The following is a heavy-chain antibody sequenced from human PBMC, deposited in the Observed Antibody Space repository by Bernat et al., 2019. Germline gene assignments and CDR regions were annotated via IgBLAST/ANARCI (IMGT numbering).Heavy chain of an antibody. D-gene: IGHD2-8*02. Sequence: QVQLVESGGGVVQPGRSLRLSCAASGFTFSSYAMHWVRQAPGKGLEWVAVISYDGSNKYYADSVKGRFTISRDNSKNSLYLQMNSLRAEDTAVYYCARDRDWGKEVMYAREFDYWGQGTLVTVSS. V-gene: IGHV3-30-3*01. CDR2: ISYDGSNK. CDR3: ARDRDWGKEVMYAREFDY. J-gene: IGHJ4*02. CDR1: GFTFSSYA.